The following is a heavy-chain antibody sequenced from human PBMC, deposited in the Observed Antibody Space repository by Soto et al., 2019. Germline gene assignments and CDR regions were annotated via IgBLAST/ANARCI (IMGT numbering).Heavy chain of an antibody. CDR2: INHSGST. V-gene: IGHV4-34*01. Sequence: SETLSLTCAVYGGSFSGYYWSWIRQPPGKGLEWIGEINHSGSTNYNPSLKSRVTISVDKSKNQFSLKLSSVTAADTAVYYCARLVRGVTIPSAQQNYYYGMDVWGQGTTVTVSS. CDR3: ARLVRGVTIPSAQQNYYYGMDV. J-gene: IGHJ6*02. CDR1: GGSFSGYY. D-gene: IGHD3-10*01.